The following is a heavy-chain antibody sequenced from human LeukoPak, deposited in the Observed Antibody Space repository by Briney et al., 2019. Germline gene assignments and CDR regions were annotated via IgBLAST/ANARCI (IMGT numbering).Heavy chain of an antibody. CDR1: EDSVSSNSAA. CDR3: TRSDCSSGRCPGFDN. CDR2: TYYRSKWYT. J-gene: IGHJ4*02. V-gene: IGHV6-1*01. Sequence: SQTLSLTCAISEDSVSSNSAAWNWIRQSPSRGLEWLGRTYYRSKWYTEYAVSVKRRITINPDTPKNQVSLQLNSVTPEDTAVYYCTRSDCSSGRCPGFDNWGQGTLVTVSS. D-gene: IGHD2-15*01.